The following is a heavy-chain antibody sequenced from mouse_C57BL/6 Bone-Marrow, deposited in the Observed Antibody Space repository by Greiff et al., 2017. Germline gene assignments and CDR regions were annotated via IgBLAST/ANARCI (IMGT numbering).Heavy chain of an antibody. CDR1: GFNIKDYY. V-gene: IGHV14-2*01. D-gene: IGHD2-1*01. J-gene: IGHJ2*01. CDR2: IDPEDGET. CDR3: ARGGYGNFY. Sequence: EVKLMESGAELVKPGASVKLSCTASGFNIKDYYMHWVKQRTEQGLEWIGRIDPEDGETKYAPKFPGKATITADTSSNTAYLQLSSLTSEDTAVYYCARGGYGNFYWGQGTTLTVSS.